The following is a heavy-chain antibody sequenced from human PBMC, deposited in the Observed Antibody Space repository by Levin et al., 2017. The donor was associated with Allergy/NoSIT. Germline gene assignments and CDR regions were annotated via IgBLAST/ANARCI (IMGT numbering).Heavy chain of an antibody. D-gene: IGHD4-17*01. J-gene: IGHJ4*02. Sequence: SETLSLTCTVSGGSIDSVDYYWTWLRQPPGKGLEWIGSIYYSGVTYFNPSLKGRGDIAVDTSKNQFSLSLSSVSAADTAVYYCAAPATGGDYGDYDAGYHFAYWGQGFLVTVAS. CDR3: AAPATGGDYGDYDAGYHFAY. CDR1: GGSIDSVDYY. CDR2: IYYSGVT. V-gene: IGHV4-30-4*01.